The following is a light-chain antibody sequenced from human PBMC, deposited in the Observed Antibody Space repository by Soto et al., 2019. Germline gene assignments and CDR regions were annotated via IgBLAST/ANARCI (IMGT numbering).Light chain of an antibody. CDR1: QSVSSSY. V-gene: IGKV3-20*01. CDR2: GAS. J-gene: IGKJ4*01. Sequence: EIVLTQSPGTLSLSPGEIVTLSCRASQSVSSSYLAWYQQKPGQAPRLLIYGASSRATGIPDRFSGSGSGTDFTLTISRLEPEDFAVYYCQQYGSSLPLTFGGGTKVDIK. CDR3: QQYGSSLPLT.